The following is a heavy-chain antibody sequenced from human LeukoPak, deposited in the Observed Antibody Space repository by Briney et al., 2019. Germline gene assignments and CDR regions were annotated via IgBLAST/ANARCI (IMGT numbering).Heavy chain of an antibody. D-gene: IGHD4-17*01. CDR2: IYYSGST. V-gene: IGHV4-39*07. Sequence: SETLSLTCTVSGGSISSSSYYWGWIRQPPGKGLEWIGSIYYSGSTYYNPSLKSRVTISVDTSKNQFSLKLSSVTAADTAVYYCARRSTVTSLDYWGQGTLVTVSS. CDR3: ARRSTVTSLDY. CDR1: GGSISSSSYY. J-gene: IGHJ4*02.